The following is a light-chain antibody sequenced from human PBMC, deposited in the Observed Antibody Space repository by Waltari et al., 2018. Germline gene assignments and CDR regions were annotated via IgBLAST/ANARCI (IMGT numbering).Light chain of an antibody. J-gene: IGLJ2*01. Sequence: SDELTQPPSVSVSPGQTATITCSGHKLGEKFASWYQQKPGQSPVLVIYQDTKRPSGIPERFSASNSGNTATLTISGTQAMDEADYYCQAWDTSTPVIFGGGTKLTVL. CDR3: QAWDTSTPVI. V-gene: IGLV3-1*01. CDR1: KLGEKF. CDR2: QDT.